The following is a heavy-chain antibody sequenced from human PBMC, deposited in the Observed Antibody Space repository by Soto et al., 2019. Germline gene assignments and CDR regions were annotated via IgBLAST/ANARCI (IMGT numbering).Heavy chain of an antibody. CDR2: ISGSGNTI. CDR1: GFNFNEYY. CDR3: ARGRQRGYTYGFADY. D-gene: IGHD5-18*01. J-gene: IGHJ4*02. Sequence: VGSLRLSCEASGFNFNEYYMSWIRQAPGKGLEWVSYISGSGNTIYYADSVKGRFTISRDNAKSSLYLQMNSLRAEDTATYYCARGRQRGYTYGFADYWGQGALVTVS. V-gene: IGHV3-11*01.